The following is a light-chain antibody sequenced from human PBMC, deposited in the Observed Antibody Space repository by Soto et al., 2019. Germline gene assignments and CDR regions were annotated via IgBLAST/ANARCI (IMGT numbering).Light chain of an antibody. V-gene: IGKV3-15*01. CDR3: QQYNNWPPWT. J-gene: IGKJ1*01. CDR2: GAS. CDR1: QSVSSN. Sequence: EVVMTQSPATLSVSPGERATLSCRASQSVSSNLAWYQQKPGQAPRLLIYGASTRVTGIPARFSGSGSGTEFTLTISSLQSKDFAVYYCQQYNNWPPWTFGQGTKVEIK.